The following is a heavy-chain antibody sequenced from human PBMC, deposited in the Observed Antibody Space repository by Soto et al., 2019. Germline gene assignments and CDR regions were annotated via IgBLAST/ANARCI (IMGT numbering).Heavy chain of an antibody. J-gene: IGHJ5*02. CDR3: ARPHYDSSGYYSDGFDP. CDR2: IIPIFGTA. D-gene: IGHD3-22*01. Sequence: SVKVSCKASGGTFSSYAISWVRQAPGQGLEWMGGIIPIFGTANYAQKFQGRVTITADESTSTAYMELSSLRSEDTAVYYCARPHYDSSGYYSDGFDPWGQGTLVTVSS. CDR1: GGTFSSYA. V-gene: IGHV1-69*13.